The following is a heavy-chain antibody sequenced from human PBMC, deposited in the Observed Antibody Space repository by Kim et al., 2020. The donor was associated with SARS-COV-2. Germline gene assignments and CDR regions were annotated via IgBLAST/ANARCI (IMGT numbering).Heavy chain of an antibody. CDR2: IYYSGST. J-gene: IGHJ6*02. CDR3: ARDQQLGYYYYGMDV. D-gene: IGHD6-13*01. V-gene: IGHV4-59*01. Sequence: SETLSLTCTVSGGSISSYYWSWIRQPPGKGLEWIGYIYYSGSTNYNPSLKSRVTISVDTSKNQFSLKLSSVTAADTAVYYCARDQQLGYYYYGMDVWGQGTTVTVSS. CDR1: GGSISSYY.